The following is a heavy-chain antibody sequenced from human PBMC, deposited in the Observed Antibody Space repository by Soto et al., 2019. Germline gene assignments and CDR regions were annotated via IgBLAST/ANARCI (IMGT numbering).Heavy chain of an antibody. J-gene: IGHJ6*02. V-gene: IGHV1-8*01. Sequence: QVQLVQSGAEVKKPGASVKVSCKASGYTFTSYDINWVRQATGQGLEWMGWMNPNSGNTGYAQKFQGRVTMTRNTSISTAYMELISLRSEDTAVYYCARSRGDSSSPKIPYYYYGMDVWGQGTTVTVSS. CDR3: ARSRGDSSSPKIPYYYYGMDV. CDR2: MNPNSGNT. D-gene: IGHD6-6*01. CDR1: GYTFTSYD.